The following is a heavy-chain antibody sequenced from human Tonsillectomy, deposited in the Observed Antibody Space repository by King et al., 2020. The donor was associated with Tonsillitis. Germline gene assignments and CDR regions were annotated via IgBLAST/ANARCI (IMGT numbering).Heavy chain of an antibody. V-gene: IGHV4-31*03. CDR2: IYYSGST. CDR3: ARERPFCTNGVCYREFDP. D-gene: IGHD2-8*01. CDR1: GGSISSGDSY. Sequence: QLQESGPGLVKPSQTLSLTCTVSGGSISSGDSYWTRIRQHPGKGLEWIGYIYYSGSTSYNPSLKSRVTISLDTSKNQFSLKLRSVTAADTAVYYCARERPFCTNGVCYREFDPWGQGTLVTVSS. J-gene: IGHJ5*02.